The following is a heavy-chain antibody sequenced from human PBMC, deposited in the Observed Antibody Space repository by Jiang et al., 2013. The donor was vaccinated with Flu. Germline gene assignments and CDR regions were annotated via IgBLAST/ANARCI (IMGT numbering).Heavy chain of an antibody. V-gene: IGHV6-1*01. CDR3: ARWDGSPLHWYFDL. D-gene: IGHD1-26*01. CDR2: TYYRSKWYN. J-gene: IGHJ2*01. Sequence: RQSPSRGLEWLGRTYYRSKWYNDYAVSVKSRITINPDTSKNQFSLQLNSVTPEDTAVYYCARWDGSPLHWYFDLWGRGTLVTVSS.